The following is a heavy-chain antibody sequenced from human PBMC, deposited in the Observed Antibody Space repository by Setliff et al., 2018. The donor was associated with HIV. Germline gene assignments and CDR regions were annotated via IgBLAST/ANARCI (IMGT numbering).Heavy chain of an antibody. CDR1: GGSFSGYY. CDR2: VNHSGRT. Sequence: SLTCAVYGGSFSGYYWTWVRQSPGKGLEWIGEVNHSGRTNYNPSLKSRLAISGDMSKNQFSLSLRSVTAADTAVYYCARGVKGVIITYYYYCMDVWGKGTAVTVSS. V-gene: IGHV4-34*01. CDR3: ARGVKGVIITYYYYCMDV. D-gene: IGHD3-10*01. J-gene: IGHJ6*03.